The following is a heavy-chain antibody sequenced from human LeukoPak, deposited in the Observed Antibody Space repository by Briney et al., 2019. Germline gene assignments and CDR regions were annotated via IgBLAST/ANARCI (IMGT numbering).Heavy chain of an antibody. CDR3: AKVVVRGLIIAAEYYFDY. V-gene: IGHV3-23*01. CDR2: VSGSGEST. Sequence: GGSLRLSCAASGFILSSYEMNWVRQAPGKGLEWVSSVSGSGESTYYADSVKGRFTISRDNSKNTLYLQMNSLRAEDTAAYYCAKVVVRGLIIAAEYYFDYWGQGTLVTVSS. CDR1: GFILSSYE. D-gene: IGHD3-10*01. J-gene: IGHJ4*02.